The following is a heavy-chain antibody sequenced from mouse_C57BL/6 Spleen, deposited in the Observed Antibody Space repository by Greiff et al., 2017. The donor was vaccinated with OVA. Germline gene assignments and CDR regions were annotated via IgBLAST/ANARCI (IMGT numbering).Heavy chain of an antibody. Sequence: EVMLVESEGGLVQPGSSMKLSCTASGFTFSDYYMAWVRQVPEKGLEWVANINYDGSSTYYLDSLKSRFIISRYNAKNILYLQMSSLKSEDTATYYCARVEYGSSYGFAYWGQGTLVTVSA. J-gene: IGHJ3*01. CDR3: ARVEYGSSYGFAY. CDR2: INYDGSST. D-gene: IGHD1-1*01. V-gene: IGHV5-16*01. CDR1: GFTFSDYY.